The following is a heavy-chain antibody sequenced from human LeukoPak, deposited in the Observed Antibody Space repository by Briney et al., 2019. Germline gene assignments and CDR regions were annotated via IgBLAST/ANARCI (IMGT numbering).Heavy chain of an antibody. D-gene: IGHD3-3*01. Sequence: SETLSLTCTVSGGSISSGSYYWSWIRQPAGKGLEWIGRIYTSGSTNYNPSLKSRVTISVDTSKNQFSLKLSSVTAADTAVYYCARDGFWSGYYRWFDPWGQGTLVTVSS. V-gene: IGHV4-61*02. CDR2: IYTSGST. CDR3: ARDGFWSGYYRWFDP. CDR1: GGSISSGSYY. J-gene: IGHJ5*02.